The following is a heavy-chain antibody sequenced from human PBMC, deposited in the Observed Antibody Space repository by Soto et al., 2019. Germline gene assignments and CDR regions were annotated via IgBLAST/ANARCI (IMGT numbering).Heavy chain of an antibody. Sequence: PSETLSLSCTVSGGSISNSTYYWIWIRQTPEKGLEWIGSIYHSGSTYYNPSLKSRVTISVDTSKNLFSLKLSSVTAADTAVYYCGRVVAGAGKARHYFDYWGQGTLVTVSS. J-gene: IGHJ4*02. CDR3: GRVVAGAGKARHYFDY. CDR1: GGSISNSTYY. V-gene: IGHV4-39*07. CDR2: IYHSGST. D-gene: IGHD6-6*01.